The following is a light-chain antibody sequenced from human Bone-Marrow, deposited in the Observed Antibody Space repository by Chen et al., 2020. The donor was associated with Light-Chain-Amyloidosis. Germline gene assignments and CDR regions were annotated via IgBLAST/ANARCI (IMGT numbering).Light chain of an antibody. Sequence: EIVLTQSPGTLSLSPGEGANLSCMASQTISSNYLTWYQQKFGQAPRLLIYGSSSRATGIPDRFTGSGSGTDFTLTINRLEPEDFAMYYCKQYGTSPLTFGGGTKVEIK. CDR3: KQYGTSPLT. J-gene: IGKJ4*01. CDR2: GSS. V-gene: IGKV3-20*01. CDR1: QTISSNY.